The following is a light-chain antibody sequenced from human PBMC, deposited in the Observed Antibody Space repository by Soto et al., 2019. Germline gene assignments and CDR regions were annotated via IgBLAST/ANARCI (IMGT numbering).Light chain of an antibody. CDR2: DAS. CDR3: QQYNSYWT. J-gene: IGKJ1*01. V-gene: IGKV1-5*01. Sequence: DIQMTQSPSTLSASVGDRVTITCRASQSISFWLAWYQQRPGKAPKLLISDASNLESGVPSRFSGSGSGTEFTLTISSLQPDDFATYYCQQYNSYWTFGQGTKVDIK. CDR1: QSISFW.